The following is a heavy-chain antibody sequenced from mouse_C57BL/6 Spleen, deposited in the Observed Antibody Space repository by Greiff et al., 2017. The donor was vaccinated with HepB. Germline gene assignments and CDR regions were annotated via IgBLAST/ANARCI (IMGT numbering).Heavy chain of an antibody. J-gene: IGHJ1*03. V-gene: IGHV5-4*01. D-gene: IGHD1-1*01. CDR2: ISDGGSYT. CDR3: ARDYYGSSWYFDV. Sequence: EVQRVESGGGLVKPGGSLKLSCAASGFTFSSYAMSWVRQTPEKRLEWVATISDGGSYTYYPDNVKGRFTISRDNAKNTLYLQMSHLKSEDTAMYYCARDYYGSSWYFDVWGTGTTVTVSS. CDR1: GFTFSSYA.